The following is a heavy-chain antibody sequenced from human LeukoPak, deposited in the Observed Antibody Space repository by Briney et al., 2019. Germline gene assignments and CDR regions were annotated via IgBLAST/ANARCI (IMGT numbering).Heavy chain of an antibody. CDR1: GGTFSSYA. V-gene: IGHV1-8*03. CDR2: INPKSGRT. CDR3: ARETSSRYFDN. J-gene: IGHJ4*02. Sequence: ASVRVSCKASGGTFSSYAISWVRQATGQGLEWMGWINPKSGRTGYAQNFQGRVTITRNTSISIAYMELSSLSSEDTAVYYCARETSSRYFDNWGQGTLLTVSS.